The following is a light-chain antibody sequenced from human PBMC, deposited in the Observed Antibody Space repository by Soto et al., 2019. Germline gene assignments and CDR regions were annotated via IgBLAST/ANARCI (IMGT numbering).Light chain of an antibody. V-gene: IGKV1-5*01. CDR2: DVS. Sequence: DIQMTQSPSTLSASVGDRVTITCRASQSLRSWLAWYRQKPGKAPELLIYDVSNLESGVPSRFSVSGYGTEFTLSISSLQPDDSATYYCQQYNSYWTFGQGTKVEIK. CDR3: QQYNSYWT. J-gene: IGKJ1*01. CDR1: QSLRSW.